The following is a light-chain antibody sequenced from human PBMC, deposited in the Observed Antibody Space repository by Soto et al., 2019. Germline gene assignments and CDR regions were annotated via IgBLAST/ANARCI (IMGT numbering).Light chain of an antibody. CDR2: GAS. CDR3: QHYNNLWG. CDR1: QSVRSN. J-gene: IGKJ4*01. V-gene: IGKV3-15*01. Sequence: EIVMTQSPATLSVSPGERVTLSCRASQSVRSNLAWYQQKPGQVPRVLIYGASTRAIGIPDRFSGSGSGTAFTLTISSLQSEDFAVYYCQHYNNLWGFGGGTKVEI.